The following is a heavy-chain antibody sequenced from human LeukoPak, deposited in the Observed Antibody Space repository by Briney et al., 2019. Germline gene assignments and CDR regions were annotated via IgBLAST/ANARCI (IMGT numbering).Heavy chain of an antibody. V-gene: IGHV3-66*01. CDR2: IYSGGNI. CDR3: ASGKTYYYYDSSGYFY. J-gene: IGHJ4*02. D-gene: IGHD3-22*01. CDR1: GFTFSSYS. Sequence: GGSLRLSCAASGFTFSSYSMNWVRQAPGKGLEWVSVIYSGGNIYYADSVKGRFTISRDNSKNTLYLQMNSLRAEDTAVYYCASGKTYYYYDSSGYFYWGQGTLVTVSS.